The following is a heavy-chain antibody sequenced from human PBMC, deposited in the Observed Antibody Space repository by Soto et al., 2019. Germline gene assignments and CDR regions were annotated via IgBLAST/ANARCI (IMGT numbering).Heavy chain of an antibody. Sequence: GGSLRLSCVASGFTFRTYTMNWVRQAPGKGLEWVSGIRGFSPYTFYSESVKGRFTISRDNAKNSLYLQMNSLRAEDTAVYYCARDRGYDAHDYYYNAMDVWGQGTTVTV. V-gene: IGHV3-21*01. D-gene: IGHD2-15*01. CDR2: IRGFSPYT. CDR3: ARDRGYDAHDYYYNAMDV. J-gene: IGHJ6*02. CDR1: GFTFRTYT.